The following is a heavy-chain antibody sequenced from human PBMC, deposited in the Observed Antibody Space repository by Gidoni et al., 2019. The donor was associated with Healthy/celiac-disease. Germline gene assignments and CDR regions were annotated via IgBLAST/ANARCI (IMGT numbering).Heavy chain of an antibody. D-gene: IGHD4-17*01. CDR3: AKEGSATVTNYNWFDP. J-gene: IGHJ5*02. Sequence: VHLFESGGGLVQPGGALCLSCTASGLTLSSYAMSRVRQARGKGLEWVAEISGRGGSTNYAVSVKGRVTISRDNYKNTLYLQRNSLRDEDTYVYYCAKEGSATVTNYNWFDPWGQGTLVTVSS. V-gene: IGHV3-23*01. CDR2: ISGRGGST. CDR1: GLTLSSYA.